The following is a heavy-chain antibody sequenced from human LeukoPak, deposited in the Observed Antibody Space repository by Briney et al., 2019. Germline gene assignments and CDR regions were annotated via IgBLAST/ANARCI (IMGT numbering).Heavy chain of an antibody. J-gene: IGHJ4*02. CDR3: ARDRLYCSSTSCDRNYFDY. D-gene: IGHD2-2*01. CDR1: GGSIRSSYYY. Sequence: KPSETLSLTCTVSGGSIRSSYYYWGWIRQHPGKGLEWIGYIYYSGSTYYNPSLKSRVTISVDTSKNQFSLKLSSVTAADTAVYYCARDRLYCSSTSCDRNYFDYWGQGTLVTVSS. CDR2: IYYSGST. V-gene: IGHV4-31*03.